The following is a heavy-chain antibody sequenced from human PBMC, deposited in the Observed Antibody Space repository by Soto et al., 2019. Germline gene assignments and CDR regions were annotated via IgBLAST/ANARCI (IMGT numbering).Heavy chain of an antibody. V-gene: IGHV4-59*08. Sequence: QVQLQESGPGLVKPSETLSLTCIVSGGSISNYYWSWVRQPPGKGLEWIGYIYYSGSTNYNPSLTRRVHKSVDNSKTQFSLKLSSVTAADTAVYYCARHRYSYGVYYFDYWGQGTLVTVSS. D-gene: IGHD5-18*01. CDR2: IYYSGST. CDR3: ARHRYSYGVYYFDY. J-gene: IGHJ4*02. CDR1: GGSISNYY.